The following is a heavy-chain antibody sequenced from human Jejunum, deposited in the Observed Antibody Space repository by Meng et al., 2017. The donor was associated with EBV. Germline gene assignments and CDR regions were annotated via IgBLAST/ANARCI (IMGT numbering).Heavy chain of an antibody. J-gene: IGHJ4*02. Sequence: QLKGSGPGLVTPSGTLSLTCAVSSGSIFSSNWWTWVRQPPGKDLEWIGEIYHSGSTNYNPSLKSRITMSLDKSKNQFSLKLRSVTAADTAVYYCASIHPSIDSWGPGTLVTVSS. CDR2: IYHSGST. V-gene: IGHV4-4*02. CDR1: SGSIFSSNW. CDR3: ASIHPSIDS. D-gene: IGHD2-21*01.